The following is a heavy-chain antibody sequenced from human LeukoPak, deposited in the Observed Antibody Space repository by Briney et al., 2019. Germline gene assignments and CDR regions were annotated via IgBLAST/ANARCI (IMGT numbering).Heavy chain of an antibody. CDR3: AKREYDSSAYPMYPIDY. Sequence: GGSLRLSCAVSGITFRDYAMTWVRQAPGKGLEWVSVISGSGGTTYYAGSVEGRFVMSRDNSKNTLYLQINSLRTDDSAVYYCAKREYDSSAYPMYPIDYWGQGTLVTVSA. V-gene: IGHV3-23*01. D-gene: IGHD3-22*01. J-gene: IGHJ4*02. CDR2: ISGSGGTT. CDR1: GITFRDYA.